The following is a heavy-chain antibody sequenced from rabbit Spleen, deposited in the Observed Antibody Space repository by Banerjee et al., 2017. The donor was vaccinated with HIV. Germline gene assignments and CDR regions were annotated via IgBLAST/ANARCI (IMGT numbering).Heavy chain of an antibody. CDR2: IYGDRSGST. V-gene: IGHV1S40*01. J-gene: IGHJ4*01. CDR3: ARDLTSVIGWNFNL. D-gene: IGHD1-1*01. CDR1: GIDFSSGYY. Sequence: QSLEESGGDLVKPGASLTLTCKASGIDFSSGYYMCWVRQAPGKGLECIACIYGDRSGSTYYANWAKGRFTISRTSSTTVTLEMTSLTAADTATYFCARDLTSVIGWNFNLWGPGTLVTVS.